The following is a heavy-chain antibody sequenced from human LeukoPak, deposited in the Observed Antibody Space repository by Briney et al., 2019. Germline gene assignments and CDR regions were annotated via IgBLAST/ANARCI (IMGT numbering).Heavy chain of an antibody. D-gene: IGHD3/OR15-3a*01. CDR3: ARDQYDTWSRRGNFDS. Sequence: GGSLRLPCVASGFTFGKYWMSWVRQAPGKGLEWVANIKLDGSEKNYVDSVKGRFTISRDNTKNSLYLQMNSLRAEDTAVFYCARDQYDTWSRRGNFDSWGQGTLVIVSS. CDR1: GFTFGKYW. CDR2: IKLDGSEK. V-gene: IGHV3-7*03. J-gene: IGHJ4*02.